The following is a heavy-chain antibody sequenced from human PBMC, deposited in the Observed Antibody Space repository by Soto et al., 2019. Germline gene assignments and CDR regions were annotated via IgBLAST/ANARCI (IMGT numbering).Heavy chain of an antibody. D-gene: IGHD1-7*01. CDR2: IDSSGSPI. CDR3: ATKRGGTTYFGS. Sequence: GGSLRLACAASGFTFSSYELNWVRQAPGKGLGWVSYIDSSGSPIYYADSVKGRFKISRDNAQNSLSLQMNSLRAEDTAIYYCATKRGGTTYFGSWGQGTLVTVSS. V-gene: IGHV3-48*03. CDR1: GFTFSSYE. J-gene: IGHJ4*02.